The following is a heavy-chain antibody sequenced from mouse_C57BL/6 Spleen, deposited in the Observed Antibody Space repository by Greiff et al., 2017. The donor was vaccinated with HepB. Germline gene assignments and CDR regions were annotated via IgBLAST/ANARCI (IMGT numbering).Heavy chain of an antibody. D-gene: IGHD1-1*01. CDR2: INPNNGGT. CDR3: ARRLITTVVAPFDY. Sequence: VQLQQSGPELVKPGASVKMSCKASGYTFTDYNMHWVKQSHGKSLEWIGYINPNNGGTSYNQKFKGKATLTVNKSSSTAYMELRSLTSEESAVYYCARRLITTVVAPFDYWGQGTSLTVSS. J-gene: IGHJ2*02. CDR1: GYTFTDYN. V-gene: IGHV1-22*01.